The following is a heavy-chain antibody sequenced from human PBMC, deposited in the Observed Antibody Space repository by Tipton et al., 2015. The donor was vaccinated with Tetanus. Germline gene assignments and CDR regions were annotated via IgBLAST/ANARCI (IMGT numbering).Heavy chain of an antibody. V-gene: IGHV3-23*01. CDR2: ISGSRLTP. CDR1: GFTFKSYT. J-gene: IGHJ6*03. Sequence: SLRLSCAASGFTFKSYTMNWLRQAPGNGLEWVAAISGSRLTPYYADSLKGRFTISRDEAKKSVYLEMSSLTVGDTAVYYCARDRGEDWTNFYYMDVWGKGATVTVSS. D-gene: IGHD3/OR15-3a*01. CDR3: ARDRGEDWTNFYYMDV.